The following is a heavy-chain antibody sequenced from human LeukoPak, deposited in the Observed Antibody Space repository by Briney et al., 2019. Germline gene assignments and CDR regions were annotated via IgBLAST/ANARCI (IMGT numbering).Heavy chain of an antibody. J-gene: IGHJ6*03. V-gene: IGHV4-39*07. CDR1: SGSISTSNYY. CDR3: ARVASGYDIFYYYYYMDV. Sequence: SETLSLTCTVSSGSISTSNYYWGWVRQPPGKALEWIGNIFYSGSTYYSPSLKSRVTISLDTSRNQFSLKLSSVTAADTAVYYCARVASGYDIFYYYYYMDVWGKGTTVTISS. CDR2: IFYSGST. D-gene: IGHD3-9*01.